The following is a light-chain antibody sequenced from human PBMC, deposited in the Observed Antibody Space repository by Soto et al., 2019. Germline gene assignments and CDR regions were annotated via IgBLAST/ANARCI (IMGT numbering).Light chain of an antibody. CDR1: QSVSSS. CDR2: DAS. J-gene: IGKJ4*01. Sequence: EIVMTPSPATLSVSPGDRATLSCRASQSVSSSLAWYQQIPGQAPRLLIYDASTRATGILASFGGSGFGTEFTLTICSLQSEDLAVYYCQQYNNWPPLTFGGGTKVEL. CDR3: QQYNNWPPLT. V-gene: IGKV3-15*01.